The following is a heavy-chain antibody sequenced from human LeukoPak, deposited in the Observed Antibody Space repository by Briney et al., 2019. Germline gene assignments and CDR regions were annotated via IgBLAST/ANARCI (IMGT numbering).Heavy chain of an antibody. V-gene: IGHV6-1*01. CDR1: GDSVSSKSAA. Sequence: SQTLSLTCVISGDSVSSKSAAWNWIRQSPSRGLEWLGWTYYRTKWHYDYAVSVKSRIAINPDTSKNQFSLQLNSVTPEDTAVYYCARAREYSSGWPAFHYWGQGTLVTVS. D-gene: IGHD6-19*01. CDR2: TYYRTKWHY. J-gene: IGHJ4*02. CDR3: ARAREYSSGWPAFHY.